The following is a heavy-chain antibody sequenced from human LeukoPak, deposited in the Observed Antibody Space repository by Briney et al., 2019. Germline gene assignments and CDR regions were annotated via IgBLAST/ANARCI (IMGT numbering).Heavy chain of an antibody. CDR2: IYHSGST. D-gene: IGHD1-20*01. Sequence: PSETLSLPCAVSGGSISSSNWWSWVRQPPGKGLEWIGEIYHSGSTNYNPSLKSRVTISVDKSKNQFSLKLSSVTAADTAVYYCARGLGIAGLYYFDYWGQGTLVTVSS. CDR1: GGSISSSNW. CDR3: ARGLGIAGLYYFDY. V-gene: IGHV4-4*02. J-gene: IGHJ4*02.